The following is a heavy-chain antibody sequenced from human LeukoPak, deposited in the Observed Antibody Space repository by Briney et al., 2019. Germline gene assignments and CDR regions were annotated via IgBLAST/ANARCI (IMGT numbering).Heavy chain of an antibody. Sequence: GGSLRLSCAASGFTFSSYGMHWVRQAPGNGLEWVAVIWYDGSNKYYADSVKGRFTISRDNSKNTLYLHMNSLRAEDTAVYYCARDLRVRGVLYYYGMDVWGQGTTVTVSS. CDR3: ARDLRVRGVLYYYGMDV. V-gene: IGHV3-33*01. CDR2: IWYDGSNK. J-gene: IGHJ6*02. D-gene: IGHD3-10*01. CDR1: GFTFSSYG.